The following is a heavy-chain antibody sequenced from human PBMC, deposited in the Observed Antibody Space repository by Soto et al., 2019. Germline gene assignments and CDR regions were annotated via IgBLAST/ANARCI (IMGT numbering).Heavy chain of an antibody. D-gene: IGHD3-10*01. V-gene: IGHV1-8*01. J-gene: IGHJ6*03. CDR2: MNPNSGNT. CDR1: GYTFTSYN. Sequence: QEQLVQSGAEVKKPGAPVKVSCKASGYTFTSYNINWVRQATGQGLEWMGWMNPNSGNTGYAEKFQGRVTMTRNSSISTAYMALSGLRSEDTAVYYCAREAGSDPYFYYHYMDVWGKGTTVTVSS. CDR3: AREAGSDPYFYYHYMDV.